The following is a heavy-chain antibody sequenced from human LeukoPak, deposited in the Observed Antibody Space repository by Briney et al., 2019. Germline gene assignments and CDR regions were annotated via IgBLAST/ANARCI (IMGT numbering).Heavy chain of an antibody. D-gene: IGHD6-13*01. CDR2: MNPNNGNT. CDR1: GFTFTSYD. CDR3: ARDRGPYSSSFDY. Sequence: EASVKVSCTASGFTFTSYDINWVRQASGQGLEWMGWMNPNNGNTGYAQKFQGRVTMTRDTSISTAYMELRGLRSEDTAVYYCARDRGPYSSSFDYWGQGTLVTVSS. J-gene: IGHJ4*02. V-gene: IGHV1-8*01.